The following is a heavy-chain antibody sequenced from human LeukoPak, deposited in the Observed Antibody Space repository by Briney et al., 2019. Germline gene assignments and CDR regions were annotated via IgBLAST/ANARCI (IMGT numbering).Heavy chain of an antibody. Sequence: YPSETLSLTCTVSGGSISSSSYYWGWIRQPPGKGLEWIGSIYYSGSTYYNPSLKSRVTIPVDTSKNQFSLKLSSVTATDTAVYYCARFLDYYDSSYFDYWGQGTLVTVSS. D-gene: IGHD3-22*01. V-gene: IGHV4-39*01. CDR2: IYYSGST. CDR1: GGSISSSSYY. J-gene: IGHJ4*02. CDR3: ARFLDYYDSSYFDY.